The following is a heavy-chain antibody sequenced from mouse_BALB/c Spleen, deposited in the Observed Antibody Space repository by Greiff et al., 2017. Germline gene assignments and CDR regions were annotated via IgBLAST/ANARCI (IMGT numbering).Heavy chain of an antibody. D-gene: IGHD2-10*02. V-gene: IGHV14-3*02. J-gene: IGHJ2*01. CDR2: IDPANGNT. CDR1: GFNFKDTY. CDR3: AREYGNYEDYFDY. Sequence: VQLQQSGAELVKPGASVKLSCTASGFNFKDTYMHWVKQRPEQGLEWIGRIDPANGNTKYDPKFQGKATITADTSSNTAYLQLSSLTSEDTAVYYCAREYGNYEDYFDYWGQGTTLTVSS.